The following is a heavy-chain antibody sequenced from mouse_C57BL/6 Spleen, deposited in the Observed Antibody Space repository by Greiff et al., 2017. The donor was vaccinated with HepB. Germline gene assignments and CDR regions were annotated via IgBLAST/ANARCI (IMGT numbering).Heavy chain of an antibody. Sequence: VQLKESGPELVKPGASVKISCKASGYSFTGYYMNWVKQSPEKSLEWIGEINPSTGGTTYNQKFKAKATLTVDKSSSTAYMQLKSLTSEDSAVYYCALDSSGYGWFAYWGQGTLVTVSA. CDR1: GYSFTGYY. D-gene: IGHD3-2*02. V-gene: IGHV1-42*01. J-gene: IGHJ3*01. CDR3: ALDSSGYGWFAY. CDR2: INPSTGGT.